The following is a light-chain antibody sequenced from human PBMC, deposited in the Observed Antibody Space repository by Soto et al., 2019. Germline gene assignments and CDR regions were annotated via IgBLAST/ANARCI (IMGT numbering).Light chain of an antibody. CDR1: SSDVGAYNY. CDR2: DVI. CDR3: TSYTSSSTVV. V-gene: IGLV2-14*01. Sequence: QSALTQPASVSGSPGQSITISCTGTSSDVGAYNYVSWYQQHPGKAPKLMIYDVIDRPSGVSNRFSGSKSGNTASLTISGLQAEDEADYYCTSYTSSSTVVFGEGTKLTVL. J-gene: IGLJ2*01.